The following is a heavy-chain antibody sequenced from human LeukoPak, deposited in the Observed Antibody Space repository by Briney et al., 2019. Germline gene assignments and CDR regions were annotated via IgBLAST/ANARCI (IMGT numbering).Heavy chain of an antibody. J-gene: IGHJ4*02. CDR3: ARVSNPIYCGGDCYSDY. Sequence: GGSLRLSFAASGFTFSDYYMSWIGQAPGKGLEGVAVISYDGSNKYYADSVKGRMTISRDNSKNTLYLQMNSLRAEDTAVYYCARVSNPIYCGGDCYSDYWGQGTLVTVSS. CDR1: GFTFSDYY. V-gene: IGHV3-30-3*01. CDR2: ISYDGSNK. D-gene: IGHD2-21*01.